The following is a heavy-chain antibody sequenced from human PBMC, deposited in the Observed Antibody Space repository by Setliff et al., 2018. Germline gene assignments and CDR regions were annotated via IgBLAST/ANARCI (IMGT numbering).Heavy chain of an antibody. V-gene: IGHV4-4*07. CDR3: ARERTIFGILVISGWFDP. D-gene: IGHD3-3*01. Sequence: PSETLSLTCTVSGASISDYYWTRIRQPAGKELEWIGRVSASGSTTYNPSLKSRVTMSVDTSRNQISLNLTSVTAADTAMYYCARERTIFGILVISGWFDPWGQGTVVTVSS. CDR1: GASISDYY. CDR2: VSASGST. J-gene: IGHJ5*02.